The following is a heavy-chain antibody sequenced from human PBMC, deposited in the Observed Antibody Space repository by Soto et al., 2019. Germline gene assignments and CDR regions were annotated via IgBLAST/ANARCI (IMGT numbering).Heavy chain of an antibody. CDR2: ISYDGSNK. V-gene: IGHV3-30-3*01. CDR1: GFTFSSYA. J-gene: IGHJ4*02. CDR3: ARASGSQRFYFDY. D-gene: IGHD1-26*01. Sequence: GGSLRLSCAASGFTFSSYAMHWVRQAPGKGLEWVAVISYDGSNKYYADSVKGRFTISRDNSKNTLYLQMNSLRAEDTAVYYCARASGSQRFYFDYWGQGTLVTVSS.